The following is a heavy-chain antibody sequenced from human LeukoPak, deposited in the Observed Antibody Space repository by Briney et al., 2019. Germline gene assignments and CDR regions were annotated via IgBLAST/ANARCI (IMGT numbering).Heavy chain of an antibody. J-gene: IGHJ4*02. CDR1: GGSISSSSYY. V-gene: IGHV4-39*01. Sequence: SETLSLTCTVSGGSISSSSYYWGWIRQPPGKGLEWIGSIYYSGSTYYNPSLKSRVTISVDTSKNQFSLKLSSVTAADTAVYYCARQLSSWTSNLIDYWGQGTLVTVSS. D-gene: IGHD6-13*01. CDR3: ARQLSSWTSNLIDY. CDR2: IYYSGST.